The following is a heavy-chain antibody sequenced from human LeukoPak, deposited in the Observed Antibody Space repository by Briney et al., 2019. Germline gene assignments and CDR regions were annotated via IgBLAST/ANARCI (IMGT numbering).Heavy chain of an antibody. Sequence: GGSLRLSCAASGFTFSNCAMSWVRQAPGKGLEWVSGISGSGDSTYYADSVKGRFTISRDNSKTTLYLQMNSLRAEDTAVYYCARYNLVWELDEYGMDVWGQGTTVTVSS. J-gene: IGHJ6*02. CDR3: ARYNLVWELDEYGMDV. CDR1: GFTFSNCA. V-gene: IGHV3-23*01. CDR2: ISGSGDST. D-gene: IGHD1-26*01.